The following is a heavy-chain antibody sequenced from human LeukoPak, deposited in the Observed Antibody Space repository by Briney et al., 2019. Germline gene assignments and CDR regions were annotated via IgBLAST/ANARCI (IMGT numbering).Heavy chain of an antibody. CDR3: VRSLPPYSGSWYYFDY. J-gene: IGHJ4*02. CDR2: IYASGST. V-gene: IGHV4-4*07. CDR1: GGSISGYY. D-gene: IGHD6-13*01. Sequence: SETLSLTCTVSGGSISGYYWSWIRQPAGKGLEWIGRIYASGSTDYNPSLKSRVTMSVDTSKDQFSLKLSSVTAADTAVYYCVRSLPPYSGSWYYFDYWGQGTLVTVSS.